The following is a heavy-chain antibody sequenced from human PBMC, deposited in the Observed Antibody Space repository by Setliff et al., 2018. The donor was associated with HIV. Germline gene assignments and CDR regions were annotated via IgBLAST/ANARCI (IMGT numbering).Heavy chain of an antibody. D-gene: IGHD5-12*01. CDR1: GSSFNNYY. J-gene: IGHJ4*02. CDR3: ARGPVSGYDRGWVDS. Sequence: SETLSLTCAVYGSSFNNYYWSWIRRSPGKGLEWIGEIDHSGGPNYKSSLKSRVTITIDTSKNQFSLKVTSVTAADTAIYYCARGPVSGYDRGWVDSWGQGTQVTVSS. CDR2: IDHSGGP. V-gene: IGHV4-34*01.